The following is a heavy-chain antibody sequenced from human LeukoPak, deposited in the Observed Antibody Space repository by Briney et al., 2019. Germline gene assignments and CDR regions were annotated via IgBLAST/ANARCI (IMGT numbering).Heavy chain of an antibody. CDR1: GYTFTAYY. CDR2: INPNNGGT. Sequence: GASVKVSCKASGYTFTAYYLHWVRQTPGQGLEWMGWINPNNGGTNYAQKFQGRVTMTRDTSISTAYIELSRLRSDDTAVYYCAARGEYSYGVDYWGQGTLVTVSS. V-gene: IGHV1-2*02. J-gene: IGHJ4*02. D-gene: IGHD5-18*01. CDR3: AARGEYSYGVDY.